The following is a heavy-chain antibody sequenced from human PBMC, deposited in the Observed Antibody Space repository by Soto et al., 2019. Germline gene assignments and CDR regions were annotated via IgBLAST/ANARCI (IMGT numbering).Heavy chain of an antibody. V-gene: IGHV1-2*04. Sequence: ASVKVSCKASGYTFTGYYMHWVRQAPGQGLEWMGWINANSGGTNYAQKFQGWVTITRDTSISTAYMELSSLRSEDTAVYYCARDKQWLVQGGLWFDPWGQGTLVTVSS. CDR1: GYTFTGYY. CDR2: INANSGGT. CDR3: ARDKQWLVQGGLWFDP. D-gene: IGHD6-19*01. J-gene: IGHJ5*02.